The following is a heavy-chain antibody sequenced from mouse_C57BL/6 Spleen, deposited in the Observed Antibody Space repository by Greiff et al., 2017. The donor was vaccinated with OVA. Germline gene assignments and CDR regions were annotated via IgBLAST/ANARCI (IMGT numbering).Heavy chain of an antibody. J-gene: IGHJ4*01. CDR1: SYTFTSYW. CDR3: ARRRNAMDY. V-gene: IGHV1-69*01. Sequence: VQLQQPGAELVMPGASVKLSCKASSYTFTSYWMHWVKQRPGQGLEWIGEIDPSDSYTNYNQKFKGKSTLTVDKSSSTAYMQLSSLTSEDSAVYYCARRRNAMDYWGQGTSVTVSS. CDR2: IDPSDSYT.